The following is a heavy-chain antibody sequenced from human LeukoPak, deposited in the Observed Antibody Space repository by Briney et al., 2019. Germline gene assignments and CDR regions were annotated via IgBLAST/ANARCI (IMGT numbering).Heavy chain of an antibody. CDR1: GFTFSSYA. Sequence: GGSLRLSCAASGFTFSSYAMSWVRQAPGKGLEWVSGISGSGDNTYYADSVKGRFTISRDNSKNTLYVQVNSLGTEDTAAYYCAKGSYYDSSGSFYFDYWAREPWSPSPQ. D-gene: IGHD3-22*01. V-gene: IGHV3-23*01. J-gene: IGHJ4*02. CDR2: ISGSGDNT. CDR3: AKGSYYDSSGSFYFDY.